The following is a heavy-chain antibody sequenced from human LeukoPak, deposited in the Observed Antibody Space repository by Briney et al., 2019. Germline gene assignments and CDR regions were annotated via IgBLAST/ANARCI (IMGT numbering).Heavy chain of an antibody. CDR1: GYTFTSYG. J-gene: IGHJ4*02. Sequence: GASVKVSCKASGYTFTSYGISWVRQAPGQGLEWMGWISAYNGNTNYAQKLQGRVTMTTDTSTSTAYMELRSLRSDDTAAYYCARDAGATMIVVVPTGFDYWGQGTLVTVSS. CDR2: ISAYNGNT. V-gene: IGHV1-18*01. CDR3: ARDAGATMIVVVPTGFDY. D-gene: IGHD3-22*01.